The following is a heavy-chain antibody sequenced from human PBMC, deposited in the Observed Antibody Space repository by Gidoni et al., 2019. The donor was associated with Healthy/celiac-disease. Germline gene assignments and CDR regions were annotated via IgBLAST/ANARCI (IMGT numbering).Heavy chain of an antibody. CDR3: AKAGDSSGYYYVNQYYFDY. V-gene: IGHV3-23*04. Sequence: EVQLVESGGGLVQPGGCLRLSCAASGFTFSSYAMSWVRQAPGKGLEWVSAISGSGGSTYYADSVNGRFTISRDNSKNTLYLQMNSLRAEDTAVYYCAKAGDSSGYYYVNQYYFDYWGQGTLVTVSS. D-gene: IGHD3-22*01. CDR1: GFTFSSYA. J-gene: IGHJ4*02. CDR2: ISGSGGST.